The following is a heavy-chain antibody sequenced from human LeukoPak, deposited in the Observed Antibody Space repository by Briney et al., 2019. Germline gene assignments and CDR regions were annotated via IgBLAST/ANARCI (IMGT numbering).Heavy chain of an antibody. CDR2: ISPDHGGT. CDR1: GYIFTGYY. CDR3: ARDGGLIDGFDI. D-gene: IGHD3-16*01. Sequence: ASVKVSCKTSGYIFTGYYMHWVRQAPGQGLEWLGRISPDHGGTVYAQNFEGRITMTRDTSATAVYMELRRLTSDDTALFYCARDGGLIDGFDIWGQGTMVTVSS. V-gene: IGHV1-2*06. J-gene: IGHJ3*02.